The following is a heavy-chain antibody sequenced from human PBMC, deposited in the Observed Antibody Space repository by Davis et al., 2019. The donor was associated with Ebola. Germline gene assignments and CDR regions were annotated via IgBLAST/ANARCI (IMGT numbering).Heavy chain of an antibody. CDR2: IDPSDSYT. CDR3: ARINWNSYYYGMDV. D-gene: IGHD1-20*01. CDR1: GYSFTSYW. V-gene: IGHV5-10-1*01. J-gene: IGHJ6*02. Sequence: GESLKISCKGSGYSFTSYWIGWVRQMPGKGLEWMGRIDPSDSYTNYSPSFQGHVTISADKSISTAYLQWSSLKASDTAMYYCARINWNSYYYGMDVWGQGTTVTVSS.